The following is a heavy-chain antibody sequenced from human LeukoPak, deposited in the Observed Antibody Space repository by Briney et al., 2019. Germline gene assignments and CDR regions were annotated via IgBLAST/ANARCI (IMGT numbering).Heavy chain of an antibody. CDR3: ARGGMTTVTLDY. D-gene: IGHD4-17*01. Sequence: SQTLSLTCALSGDILSFNSVAWHWIRQYPSRGLEWRGRTYYRFKWHNDYAVSVRSRVTINPDTSENRFSLQLNSVTPDDTAVYYCARGGMTTVTLDYWGQGTLVTVSS. J-gene: IGHJ4*02. CDR2: TYYRFKWHN. V-gene: IGHV6-1*01. CDR1: GDILSFNSVA.